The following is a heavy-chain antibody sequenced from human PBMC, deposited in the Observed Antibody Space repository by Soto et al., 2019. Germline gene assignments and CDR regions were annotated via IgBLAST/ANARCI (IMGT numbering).Heavy chain of an antibody. CDR2: IKQDGSEK. D-gene: IGHD3-16*02. CDR1: GFTFSSYW. J-gene: IGHJ3*02. CDR3: ARGVYDYIWGSYRDPALYAFDI. V-gene: IGHV3-7*02. Sequence: PGGSLRLSCAASGFTFSSYWMSWVRQAPGKGLEWVANIKQDGSEKYYVDSVKGRFTISRDNAKNSLYLQMNSLRAEDTAVYYCARGVYDYIWGSYRDPALYAFDIWGQGTMVTVSS.